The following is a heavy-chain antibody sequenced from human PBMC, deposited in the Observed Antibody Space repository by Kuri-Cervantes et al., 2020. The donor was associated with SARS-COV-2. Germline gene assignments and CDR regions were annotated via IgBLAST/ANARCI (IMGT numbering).Heavy chain of an antibody. CDR1: GFTSSNYG. D-gene: IGHD4-17*01. CDR2: ISYDGSNK. Sequence: GGSLRLSCAASGFTSSNYGMHWVRQAPGKGLEWVAVISYDGSNKYYKDSVKGRFTISRDNSKNTLYPKMNSLRAEDTAVYYCAKATGLGWFDPWGQGTLVTVSS. J-gene: IGHJ5*02. V-gene: IGHV3-30*18. CDR3: AKATGLGWFDP.